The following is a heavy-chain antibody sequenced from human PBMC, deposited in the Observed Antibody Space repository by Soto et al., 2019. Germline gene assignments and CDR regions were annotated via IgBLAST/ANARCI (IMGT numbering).Heavy chain of an antibody. CDR2: ISSSSSYI. D-gene: IGHD2-2*01. J-gene: IGHJ6*02. CDR3: ARATLRAPAARTYGMDV. Sequence: PGGSLRLSCAASGFTFSIYSMNWVRHAPGKGLEWVSSISSSSSYIYYADSVKGRFTISRDNAKNSLYLQMNSLRAEDTAVYYCARATLRAPAARTYGMDVWGQGTTVTVSS. V-gene: IGHV3-21*01. CDR1: GFTFSIYS.